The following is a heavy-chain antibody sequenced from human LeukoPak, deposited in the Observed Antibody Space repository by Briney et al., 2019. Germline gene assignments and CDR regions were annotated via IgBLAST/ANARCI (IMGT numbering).Heavy chain of an antibody. J-gene: IGHJ5*02. D-gene: IGHD3-10*01. CDR3: ARAVARYYGSGSYPLYNWFDP. CDR2: INPGNGNT. CDR1: GYTFTSYA. Sequence: ASVKVSCKASGYTFTSYAMHWVRQAPGQRLEWMGWINPGNGNTKYSQKFQGRVTITRDTSASTAYMELSSLRSEDTAVYYCARAVARYYGSGSYPLYNWFDPWGQGTLVTVSS. V-gene: IGHV1-3*01.